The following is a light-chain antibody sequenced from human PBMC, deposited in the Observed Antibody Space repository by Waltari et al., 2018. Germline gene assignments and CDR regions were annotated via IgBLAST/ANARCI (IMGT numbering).Light chain of an antibody. CDR3: QQYRSSPPYT. CDR2: GAS. Sequence: EIVLTKSPGTLSLSPGERATLPCRASKSVTNNNLACYQQKAGQAPRLLIYGASTRLTGIPDRFSGSGSGTDFTLTISRLEPEDFAVYYCQQYRSSPPYTFGQGTKLEI. V-gene: IGKV3-20*01. CDR1: KSVTNNN. J-gene: IGKJ2*01.